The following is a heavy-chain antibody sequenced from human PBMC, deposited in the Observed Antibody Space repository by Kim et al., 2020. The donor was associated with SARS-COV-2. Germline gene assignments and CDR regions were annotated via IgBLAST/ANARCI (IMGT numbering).Heavy chain of an antibody. V-gene: IGHV1-3*01. CDR3: ASARVIEDWFDP. D-gene: IGHD6-13*01. J-gene: IGHJ5*02. Sequence: KYSQKFQGRVTITRDTSASTAYMELSSLRSDDTAVYYCASARVIEDWFDPWGQGTLVTVSS.